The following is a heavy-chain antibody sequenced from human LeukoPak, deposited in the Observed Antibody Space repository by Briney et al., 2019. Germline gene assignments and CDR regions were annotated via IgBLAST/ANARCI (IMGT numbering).Heavy chain of an antibody. CDR2: INSDGSST. D-gene: IGHD5-18*01. J-gene: IGHJ4*02. Sequence: PGGSLRLSCAVSGFALSSYCMHWVRQAPGKGLVWVSHINSDGSSTSYADSVKGRFTISRDNAKNTLYLQMNSLRAEDTAVYYCARGGGYSYGPLDYWGQGTLVTVSS. CDR1: GFALSSYC. V-gene: IGHV3-74*01. CDR3: ARGGGYSYGPLDY.